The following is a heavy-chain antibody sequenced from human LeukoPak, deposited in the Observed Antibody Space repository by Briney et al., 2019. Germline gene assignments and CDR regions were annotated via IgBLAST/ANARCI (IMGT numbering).Heavy chain of an antibody. J-gene: IGHJ2*01. CDR3: ARAAYSSTWYSRYFDL. D-gene: IGHD6-13*01. V-gene: IGHV3-21*01. CDR2: ISSSSRYT. CDR1: GFTFSTYS. Sequence: GGSLRLSCAASGFTFSTYSMNWVRQAPGRALEWVSSISSSSRYTQYTDSVKGRFTISRENAKNSLYLQMNSLRAGDTAVYYCARAAYSSTWYSRYFDLWGRGTLVTVSS.